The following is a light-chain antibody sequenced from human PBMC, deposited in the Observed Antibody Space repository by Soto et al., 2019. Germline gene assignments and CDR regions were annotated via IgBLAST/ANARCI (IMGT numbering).Light chain of an antibody. CDR2: GAS. J-gene: IGKJ2*01. V-gene: IGKV1D-13*01. Sequence: AIQLTQSPPSLAASVGDIVTITCRASQGISSALAWYQQKPGKTPNLLIYGASSLESGVPSRLSGSGSGTDFTLTISSLQPEDFATYYCQQFNNYPRTFGQGTKLEIK. CDR3: QQFNNYPRT. CDR1: QGISSA.